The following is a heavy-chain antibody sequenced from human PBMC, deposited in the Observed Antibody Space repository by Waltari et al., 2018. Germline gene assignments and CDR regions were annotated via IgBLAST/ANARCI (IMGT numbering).Heavy chain of an antibody. CDR3: ARSPASGSYGY. CDR2: IYTSGST. V-gene: IGHV4-61*02. D-gene: IGHD1-26*01. Sequence: QVQLQESGPGLVKPSQTLSLTCTVSGGSISSGSYYWSWIRQPAGKGLEWIGRIYTSGSTNYTPALKSRVTISVDTSKNQFSLKLSSVTAADTAVYYCARSPASGSYGYWGQGTLVTVSS. J-gene: IGHJ4*02. CDR1: GGSISSGSYY.